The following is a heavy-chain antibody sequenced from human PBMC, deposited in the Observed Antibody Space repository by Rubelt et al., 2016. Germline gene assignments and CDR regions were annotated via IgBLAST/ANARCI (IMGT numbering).Heavy chain of an antibody. CDR1: GYSFTTYY. V-gene: IGHV1-46*01. J-gene: IGHJ4*02. Sequence: GASVKISCKASGYSFTTYYMHWVRQAPGQGLEWMVLIDPSGGATNYAQKFQGRITMTRDTSTSTVYLDLSSLRSEDTAVYYCARDESIAAAGTGVYWGQGTLVTVSS. CDR3: ARDESIAAAGTGVY. D-gene: IGHD6-13*01. CDR2: IDPSGGAT.